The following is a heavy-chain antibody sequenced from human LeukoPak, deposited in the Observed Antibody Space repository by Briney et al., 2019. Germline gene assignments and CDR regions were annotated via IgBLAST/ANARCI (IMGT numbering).Heavy chain of an antibody. CDR2: MNPNSGNT. D-gene: IGHD6-13*01. Sequence: ASVKVSCKASGYTFTGYYMHWVRQATGQGLEWMGWMNPNSGNTGYAQKFQGRVTMTRNTSISTAYMELSGLRSEDTAVYYCARVSSSWYSPGYWGQGTLVTVSS. CDR3: ARVSSSWYSPGY. V-gene: IGHV1-8*02. J-gene: IGHJ4*02. CDR1: GYTFTGYY.